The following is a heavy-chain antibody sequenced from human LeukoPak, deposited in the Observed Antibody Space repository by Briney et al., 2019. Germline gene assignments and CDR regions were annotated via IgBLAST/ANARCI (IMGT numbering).Heavy chain of an antibody. CDR3: ARDSCSGGSCYSPVYYYYYMDV. D-gene: IGHD2-15*01. CDR1: GYTFTGYY. J-gene: IGHJ6*03. Sequence: ASVKVSCKASGYTFTGYYMHWVRQAPGQGLGWMGWINPNSGGTSYAQKFQGRVTMTRDMSTSTVYMELSSLRSEDTAVYYCARDSCSGGSCYSPVYYYYYMDVWGKGTTVTVSS. V-gene: IGHV1-2*02. CDR2: INPNSGGT.